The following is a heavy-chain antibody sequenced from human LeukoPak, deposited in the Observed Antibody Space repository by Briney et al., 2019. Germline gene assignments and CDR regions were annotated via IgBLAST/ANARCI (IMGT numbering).Heavy chain of an antibody. CDR3: AREESRDFDY. J-gene: IGHJ4*02. V-gene: IGHV3-21*01. CDR2: ISSSSSYI. CDR1: GFTFSSYS. Sequence: GGSLRLSCAASGFTFSSYSMNWVRLAPGKGLEWVSSISSSSSYIYYADSVKGRFTISRDNAKNSLYLQMNSLRAEDTAVYYCAREESRDFDYWGQGTLVTVSS.